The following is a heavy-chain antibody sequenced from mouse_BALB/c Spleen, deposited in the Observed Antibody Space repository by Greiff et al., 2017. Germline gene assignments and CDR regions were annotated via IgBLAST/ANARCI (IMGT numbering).Heavy chain of an antibody. D-gene: IGHD1-2*01. V-gene: IGHV5-6-5*01. Sequence: EVKLMESGGGLVKPGGSLKLSCAASGFTFSSYAMSWVRQTPEKRLEWVASISSGGSTYYPDSVKGRFTISRDNARNILYLQMSSLRSEDTAMYYCAIITTATGAYWGQGTLVTVSA. CDR2: ISSGGST. J-gene: IGHJ3*01. CDR3: AIITTATGAY. CDR1: GFTFSSYA.